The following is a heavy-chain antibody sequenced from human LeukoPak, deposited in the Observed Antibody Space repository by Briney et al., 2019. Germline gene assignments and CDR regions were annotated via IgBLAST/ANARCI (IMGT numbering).Heavy chain of an antibody. J-gene: IGHJ4*02. CDR3: TSLFLSGSYYKGSFDY. V-gene: IGHV3-73*01. D-gene: IGHD3-10*01. CDR1: GFTFSGSA. CDR2: IRSKANSYAT. Sequence: GGSLRLSCAASGFTFSGSAMHWVRQASGKGLEWVGRIRSKANSYATAYAASVKGRFTISRDDSKNTAYLQMNSLKTEDTAVYYCTSLFLSGSYYKGSFDYWGQGTLVTVSS.